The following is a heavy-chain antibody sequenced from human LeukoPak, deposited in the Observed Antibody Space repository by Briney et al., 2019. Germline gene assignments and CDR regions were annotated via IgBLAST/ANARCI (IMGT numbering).Heavy chain of an antibody. J-gene: IGHJ5*02. CDR3: ARHYPAVGVAVAGTDWFDP. D-gene: IGHD6-19*01. CDR2: IYPGDSDT. Sequence: GESLKISCKGSGYSFTSYWIGWVRQMPGKGLEWMGIIYPGDSDTRYSPSFQGQVTISADKSISTAYLQWSSLKASDTAMYYCARHYPAVGVAVAGTDWFDPWGQGTLVTVSS. CDR1: GYSFTSYW. V-gene: IGHV5-51*01.